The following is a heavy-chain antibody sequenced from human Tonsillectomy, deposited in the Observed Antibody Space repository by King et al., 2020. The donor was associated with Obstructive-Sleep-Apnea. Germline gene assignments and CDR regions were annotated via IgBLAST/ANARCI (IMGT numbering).Heavy chain of an antibody. CDR3: ARVLALDY. CDR1: GFTFSSYS. CDR2: ISSSCGTI. V-gene: IGHV3-48*04. J-gene: IGHJ4*02. Sequence: VQLVESGGDLVQPGGSLRLSCAASGFTFSSYSMNWVRQAPGKGLEWVSYISSSCGTIYYADSVKGRFAISRDNAKNSLYLQMNSLRAEDTAVYYCARVLALDYWGQGTLVTVSS.